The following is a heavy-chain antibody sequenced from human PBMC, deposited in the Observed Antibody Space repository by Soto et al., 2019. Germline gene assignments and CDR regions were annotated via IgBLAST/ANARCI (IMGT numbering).Heavy chain of an antibody. CDR2: IYVTGAV. CDR1: GTPLNSGNYY. CDR3: ARLRIATNNYKWFDP. D-gene: IGHD2-21*01. V-gene: IGHV4-31*03. J-gene: IGHJ5*02. Sequence: KTSASLPRPCSVSGTPLNSGNYYWSWIRQAPGKGLEWIGHIYVTGAVDYNPSLRDRITISQDTSERQFSLNLRLVTAADTAVYYCARLRIATNNYKWFDPWGQGTLVTVSS.